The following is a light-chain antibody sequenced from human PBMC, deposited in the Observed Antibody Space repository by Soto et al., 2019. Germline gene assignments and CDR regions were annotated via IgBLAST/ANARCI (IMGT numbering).Light chain of an antibody. CDR1: SSDIGGYHS. J-gene: IGLJ2*01. CDR2: EVS. Sequence: QSALTQPPSASGSPGQSVTISCTGTSSDIGGYHSVSWYQQYPGKAPKLMIYEVSKRPSGVPDRVSASKSDNTASLTVSGLQAEDEAEYYCSSYAGSKNLIFGGGTKLAVL. CDR3: SSYAGSKNLI. V-gene: IGLV2-8*01.